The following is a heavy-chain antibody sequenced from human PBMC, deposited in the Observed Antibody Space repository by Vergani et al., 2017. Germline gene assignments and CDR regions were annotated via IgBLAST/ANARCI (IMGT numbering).Heavy chain of an antibody. D-gene: IGHD3-10*01. CDR2: IYSGDET. Sequence: ELQLVESGGGLVQPGGSLRLSCSASGSTVSGNYMTWVLQAPGKGLEWVSHIYSGDETYYADSVNGRVTITRDTSKNTLHLQINNLRVEDTAVYYCARGNYYGSGTYVDPWGKGTLVTVSS. CDR3: ARGNYYGSGTYVDP. V-gene: IGHV3-66*02. CDR1: GSTVSGNY. J-gene: IGHJ5*02.